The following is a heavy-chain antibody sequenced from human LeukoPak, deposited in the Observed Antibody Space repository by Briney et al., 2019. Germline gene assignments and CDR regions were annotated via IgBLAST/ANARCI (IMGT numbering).Heavy chain of an antibody. CDR2: IRYDGSNK. V-gene: IGHV3-30*02. J-gene: IGHJ4*02. CDR3: AKDLLGCYYDSSRYCPVSPRYYFDY. CDR1: GFTFRSYG. Sequence: GGSLRLSCAASGFTFRSYGMHWVRQAPGKGLEWVAFIRYDGSNKYYADSVKGRFTISRDNSKNTLYLQMNSLRAEDTAVYYCAKDLLGCYYDSSRYCPVSPRYYFDYWGQGTLVTVSS. D-gene: IGHD3-22*01.